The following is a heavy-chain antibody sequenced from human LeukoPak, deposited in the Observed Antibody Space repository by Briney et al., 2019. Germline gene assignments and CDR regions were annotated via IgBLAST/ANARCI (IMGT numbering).Heavy chain of an antibody. CDR1: GGSMSSASSY. J-gene: IGHJ4*02. V-gene: IGHV4-39*01. D-gene: IGHD1-26*01. CDR2: VYYTGRT. Sequence: PSRTLSLTCTVSGGSMSSASSYWGWIRQPPGKGLEWIGTVYYTGRTYNNPSLKSRITISVDSSNNQFSLKVASVTAADTAVYYCASTHAGRYYTTFDSWGQGTLVAVSS. CDR3: ASTHAGRYYTTFDS.